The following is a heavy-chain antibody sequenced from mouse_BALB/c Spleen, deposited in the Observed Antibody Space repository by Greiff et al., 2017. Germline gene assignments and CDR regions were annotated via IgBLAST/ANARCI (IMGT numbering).Heavy chain of an antibody. CDR3: ARRGIYYGNYADN. D-gene: IGHD2-1*01. Sequence: EVQLQQSGAELVRPGALVKLSCKASGFNINDYYMHWVKQRPEQGLEWIGWIDPENGNTIYDPKFQGKASITADTSSNTAYLQLSSLTSEDTAVYYYARRGIYYGNYADNWGQGTTLPVSS. CDR2: IDPENGNT. CDR1: GFNINDYY. J-gene: IGHJ2*01. V-gene: IGHV14-1*02.